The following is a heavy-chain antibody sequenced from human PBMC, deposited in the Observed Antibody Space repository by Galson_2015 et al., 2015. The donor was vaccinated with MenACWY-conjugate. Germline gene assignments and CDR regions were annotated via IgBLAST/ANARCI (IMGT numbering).Heavy chain of an antibody. CDR1: GFTFSSYA. CDR2: ISYDGSNK. Sequence: SLRLSCAASGFTFSSYAMHWVRQAPGKGLEWVAVISYDGSNKYYADSVKGRFTISRDNSKNTLYLQMNSLRAEDTAVYYCARDLYSSSWNRGFDYWGQGTLVTVSS. CDR3: ARDLYSSSWNRGFDY. V-gene: IGHV3-30*04. D-gene: IGHD6-13*01. J-gene: IGHJ4*02.